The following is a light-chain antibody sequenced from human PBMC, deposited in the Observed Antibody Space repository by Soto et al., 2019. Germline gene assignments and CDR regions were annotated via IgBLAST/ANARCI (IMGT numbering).Light chain of an antibody. CDR1: QSVSSN. CDR3: QQYNNWPPWT. V-gene: IGKV3-15*01. CDR2: GAS. J-gene: IGKJ1*01. Sequence: EIVMTQSPATLSVSPGERATLSCRASQSVSSNLAWYHQKPGQAPRLLIYGASTRATGIPARFSGSVSGTEFTLTISSLQSEDFAVYYCQQYNNWPPWTFGQGTKVEIK.